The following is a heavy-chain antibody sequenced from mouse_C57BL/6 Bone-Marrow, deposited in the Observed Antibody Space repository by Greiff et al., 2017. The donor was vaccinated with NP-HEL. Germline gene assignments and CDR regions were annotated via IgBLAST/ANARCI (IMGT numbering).Heavy chain of an antibody. Sequence: QVQLQQPGAELVMPGASVKLSCKASGYTFTSYWMHWVKQRPGQGLEWIGEIDPSDSYTNYNQKFKGKSTLTVDESSSTAYMQLSSLTSEDSAVYYCARSAYDPFAYWGQGTLVTVSA. V-gene: IGHV1-69*01. J-gene: IGHJ3*01. CDR1: GYTFTSYW. D-gene: IGHD6-5*01. CDR2: IDPSDSYT. CDR3: ARSAYDPFAY.